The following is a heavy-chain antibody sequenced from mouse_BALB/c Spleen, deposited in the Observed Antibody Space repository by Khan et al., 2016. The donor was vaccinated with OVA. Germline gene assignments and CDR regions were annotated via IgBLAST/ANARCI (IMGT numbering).Heavy chain of an antibody. Sequence: QVQLQQSGAELVKPGASVKLSCKAAGYTFTNYDLNWVRLRPEQGLEWIGWIFPGDGSAKYNEKFKGKATLTTDKSYSTAYVQLSRLTSEASAVYFCALHYYVGVLYWYFAVWGAGAAVTVSS. CDR1: GYTFTNYD. J-gene: IGHJ1*01. D-gene: IGHD1-2*01. V-gene: IGHV1-85*01. CDR3: ALHYYVGVLYWYFAV. CDR2: IFPGDGSA.